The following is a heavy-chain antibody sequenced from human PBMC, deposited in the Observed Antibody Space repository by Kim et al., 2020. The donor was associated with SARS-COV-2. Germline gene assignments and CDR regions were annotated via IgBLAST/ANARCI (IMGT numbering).Heavy chain of an antibody. CDR2: IYYSGST. Sequence: ETLSLTCTVSGGSISSYYWSWIRQPPGKGLEWIGYIYYSGSTNYNPSLKSRVTISVDTSKNQFSLKLSSVTAADTAGYYCARDVGALAAAGTLDYWGQGKRVNV. D-gene: IGHD6-13*01. V-gene: IGHV4-59*01. CDR3: ARDVGALAAAGTLDY. CDR1: GGSISSYY. J-gene: IGHJ4*02.